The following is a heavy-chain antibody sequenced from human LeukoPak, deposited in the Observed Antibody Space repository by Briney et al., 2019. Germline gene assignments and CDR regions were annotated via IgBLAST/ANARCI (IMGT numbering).Heavy chain of an antibody. D-gene: IGHD1-1*01. Sequence: GESLKISCKGSGYSFTSYWIGWVRQMPGKGLDWMGIIYPGDSDTRYSPSFQGQVTISADKSISTAYLQWSSLNTSDTAMYYCARYTDHYYFDYWGQGTLVTVSS. CDR3: ARYTDHYYFDY. CDR1: GYSFTSYW. V-gene: IGHV5-51*01. J-gene: IGHJ4*02. CDR2: IYPGDSDT.